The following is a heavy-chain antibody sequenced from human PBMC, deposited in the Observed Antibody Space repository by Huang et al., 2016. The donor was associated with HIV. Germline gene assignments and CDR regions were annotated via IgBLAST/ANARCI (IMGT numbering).Heavy chain of an antibody. D-gene: IGHD1-26*01. J-gene: IGHJ4*02. CDR2: KIPIFGEP. CDR3: ARGLWDSTWDGTDWLLRHFDS. V-gene: IGHV1-69*13. CDR1: GDTFRKYA. Sequence: QVQLVQSGAEVKKPGSSLRVSCRASGDTFRKYAISWVRQAPGQGLEWVGGKIPIFGEPKYEQKFQGRSTITAQESTSTIYVELSRLTFQDTAIYYCARGLWDSTWDGTDWLLRHFDSWGLGTLVTISS.